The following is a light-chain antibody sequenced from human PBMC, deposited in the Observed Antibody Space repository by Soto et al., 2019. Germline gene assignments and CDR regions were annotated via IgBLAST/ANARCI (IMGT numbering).Light chain of an antibody. CDR3: MQALQTPLT. CDR1: QSLLHSYGYNY. J-gene: IGKJ4*01. Sequence: DIVMTQSPLSLPVTPGEPASISCRSSQSLLHSYGYNYLDWYLQKPGQSPQLLIYLGSTRASGVXDXXSGSGSGTDFTLKISRVEAEDVGVYYCMQALQTPLTFGGGTKVEI. V-gene: IGKV2-28*01. CDR2: LGS.